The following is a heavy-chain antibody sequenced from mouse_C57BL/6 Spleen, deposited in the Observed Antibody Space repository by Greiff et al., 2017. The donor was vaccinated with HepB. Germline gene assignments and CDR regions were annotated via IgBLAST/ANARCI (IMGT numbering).Heavy chain of an antibody. D-gene: IGHD1-1*01. J-gene: IGHJ4*01. CDR1: GYSFTGYY. CDR2: INPSTGGT. Sequence: VQLQQSGPELVKPGASVKISCKASGYSFTGYYMNWVKQSPEKSLEWIGEINPSTGGTTYNQKFKAKATLTVDKSSRTAYLQLKSLTSEDSAVYYCARRRTTVVAYYAMDYWGQGTSVTVSS. V-gene: IGHV1-42*01. CDR3: ARRRTTVVAYYAMDY.